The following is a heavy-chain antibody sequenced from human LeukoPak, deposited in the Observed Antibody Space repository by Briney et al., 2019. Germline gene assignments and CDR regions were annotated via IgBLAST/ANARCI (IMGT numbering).Heavy chain of an antibody. V-gene: IGHV3-53*01. J-gene: IGHJ4*02. CDR2: IYSDGCT. D-gene: IGHD3-10*01. CDR1: GLIVSSNY. CDR3: ARVRLRLGSEDY. Sequence: GGSLRLSCAVSGLIVSSNYMSWVRQAPGKGLEWVSTIYSDGCTYYAGSVKGRFTISRDNSKKTLYLQMNSLRAEDTAVYYCARVRLRLGSEDYWGQGTLVTVSS.